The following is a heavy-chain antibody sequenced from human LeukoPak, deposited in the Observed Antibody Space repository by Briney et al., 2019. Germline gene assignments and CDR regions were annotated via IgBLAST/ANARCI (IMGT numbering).Heavy chain of an antibody. CDR3: ARVRDYYASSDYSDY. D-gene: IGHD3-22*01. CDR2: INPSGGST. Sequence: GASVKVSCKASGYTFTSYYMHWVRQAPGQGLEWMGIINPSGGSTSYAQKFQGRVTMTRDTSTSTVYMEPSSLRSEDTAVYYCARVRDYYASSDYSDYWGQGTLVTVSS. V-gene: IGHV1-46*01. J-gene: IGHJ4*02. CDR1: GYTFTSYY.